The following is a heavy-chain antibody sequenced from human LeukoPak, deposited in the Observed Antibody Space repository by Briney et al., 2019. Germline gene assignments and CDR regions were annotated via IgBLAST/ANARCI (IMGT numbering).Heavy chain of an antibody. CDR2: INTKTGNP. D-gene: IGHD3-10*01. V-gene: IGHV7-4-1*02. Sequence: ASVKVSCKASGYTFSTYVVNWVRQAPGQGLEWMGWINTKTGNPTHAQGFTGRFVFSLDTSVTTAYLQISSLKAEDTAVYYCARGWFGEISYYFDYWGQGTLVTVSS. CDR1: GYTFSTYV. CDR3: ARGWFGEISYYFDY. J-gene: IGHJ4*02.